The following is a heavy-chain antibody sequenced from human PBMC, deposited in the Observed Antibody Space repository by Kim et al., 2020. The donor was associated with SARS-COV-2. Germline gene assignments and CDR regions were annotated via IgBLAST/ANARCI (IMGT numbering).Heavy chain of an antibody. J-gene: IGHJ4*02. Sequence: GGSLRLSCAASGFTFSGSAMHWVRQASGKGLEWVGRIRSKANSYATAYAASVKGRITISRDDSKNTAYLQMNSLKTEDTAVYYCTRVQDGYGAVDIHWGQGTLVTVSS. CDR3: TRVQDGYGAVDIH. D-gene: IGHD6-19*01. V-gene: IGHV3-73*01. CDR2: IRSKANSYAT. CDR1: GFTFSGSA.